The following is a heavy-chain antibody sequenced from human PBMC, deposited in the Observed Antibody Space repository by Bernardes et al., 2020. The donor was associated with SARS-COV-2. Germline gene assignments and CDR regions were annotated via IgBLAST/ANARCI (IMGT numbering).Heavy chain of an antibody. CDR1: GFTFSSYW. CDR3: ARGTLWFGELRHYYGMDV. V-gene: IGHV3-7*01. J-gene: IGHJ6*02. CDR2: IKQDGSEK. Sequence: GESLRLSCAASGFTFSSYWMSWVRQAPGKGLEWVANIKQDGSEKYYVDSVKGRFTISRENAKNSLYLQMNSLRAGDTAVYYCARGTLWFGELRHYYGMDVWGQGTTVTVSS. D-gene: IGHD3-10*01.